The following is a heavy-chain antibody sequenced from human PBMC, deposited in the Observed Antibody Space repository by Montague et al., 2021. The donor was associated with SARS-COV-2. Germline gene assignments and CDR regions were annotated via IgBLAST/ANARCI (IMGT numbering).Heavy chain of an antibody. Sequence: SLRLSCAASGFIFTNYGMNWVRRAPGKGLESVAGISGFGGGPYYSDSVKDRFTISRATSNSTLFLQMDGLRAEDTAIYYCAKSFSGTRNWFDIWGQGTLVTVSS. CDR1: GFIFTNYG. CDR2: ISGFGGGP. D-gene: IGHD1-14*01. J-gene: IGHJ5*02. V-gene: IGHV3-23*01. CDR3: AKSFSGTRNWFDI.